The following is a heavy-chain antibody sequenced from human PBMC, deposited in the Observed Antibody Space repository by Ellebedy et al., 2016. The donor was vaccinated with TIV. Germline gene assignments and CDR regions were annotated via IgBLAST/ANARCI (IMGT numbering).Heavy chain of an antibody. CDR1: GYSFTNYW. CDR2: IDPTDSYT. D-gene: IGHD6-19*01. V-gene: IGHV5-10-1*01. Sequence: GESLKISCKGSGYSFTNYWISWVHQMPGKGLEWMGKIDPTDSYTNYSPSFQGHVTISADKSISTAYLQWSGLKASDTAMYYCTRRTSSGYDYWGQGTLVTVSS. J-gene: IGHJ4*02. CDR3: TRRTSSGYDY.